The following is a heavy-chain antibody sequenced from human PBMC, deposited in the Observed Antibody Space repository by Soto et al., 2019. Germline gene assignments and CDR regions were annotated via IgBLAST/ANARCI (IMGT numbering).Heavy chain of an antibody. CDR3: ATETTYSGYDPQDT. V-gene: IGHV3-15*07. Sequence: PGGSLRLSCATSGFPFSHAWMDWVRQVPGRGLEWVGLIKSKAEGGATDYAAPAKGRFTISRDDSKSTVFLQMDSRKTEDTAVYYCATETTYSGYDPQDTWGQGA. CDR2: IKSKAEGGAT. J-gene: IGHJ4*02. D-gene: IGHD5-12*01. CDR1: GFPFSHAW.